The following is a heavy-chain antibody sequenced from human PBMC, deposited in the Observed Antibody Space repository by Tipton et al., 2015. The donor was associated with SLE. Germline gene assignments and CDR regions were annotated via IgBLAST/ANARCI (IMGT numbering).Heavy chain of an antibody. V-gene: IGHV3-33*01. D-gene: IGHD2-15*01. CDR2: IWPDGSNK. CDR3: ARDYSVLVVAAPSL. CDR1: EFTFSRYG. Sequence: QLVQSGGGVVQPGRSLRLSCAASEFTFSRYGMHWVRQAPGKGLEWVSVIWPDGSNKYYADSVKGRFTISRDNSKNTLYLQMNSLRAEDTAVYYCARDYSVLVVAAPSLWGQGTLVTVSS. J-gene: IGHJ4*02.